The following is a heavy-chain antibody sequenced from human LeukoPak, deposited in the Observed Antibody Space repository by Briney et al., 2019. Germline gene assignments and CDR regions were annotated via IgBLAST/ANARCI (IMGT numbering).Heavy chain of an antibody. CDR2: MSSSGSTI. J-gene: IGHJ6*02. CDR3: ARAPYGMDV. V-gene: IGHV3-11*01. CDR1: GFTFSDYY. Sequence: GGTLTLSCAASGFTFSDYYRSWIRQAPGKGLEWVAYMSSSGSTIYYASFVKRRFTISRDNAKNSLYLQLNSLRAEDTAVYYCARAPYGMDVWGQGTTVTVSS.